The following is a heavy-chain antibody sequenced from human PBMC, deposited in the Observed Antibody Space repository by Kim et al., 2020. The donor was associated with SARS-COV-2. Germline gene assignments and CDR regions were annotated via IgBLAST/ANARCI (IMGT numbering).Heavy chain of an antibody. CDR2: ISGSGDTT. Sequence: GGSLRLSCAASGFTFSNYAMSWVRQAPGKGLKWVSSISGSGDTTYYADSVKGRFTISRDNSKNTLFLQMNSLGAEDTAVYYCAKRPYSNTDLAFDIWAQGTMVTVSS. V-gene: IGHV3-23*01. J-gene: IGHJ3*02. CDR3: AKRPYSNTDLAFDI. CDR1: GFTFSNYA. D-gene: IGHD6-13*01.